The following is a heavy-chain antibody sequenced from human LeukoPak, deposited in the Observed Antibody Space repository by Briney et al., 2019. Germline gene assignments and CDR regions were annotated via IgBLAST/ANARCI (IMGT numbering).Heavy chain of an antibody. D-gene: IGHD2-2*01. CDR2: IDPNSGVT. J-gene: IGHJ6*03. CDR3: AREGRYCSSTSCCYYYYYMDV. CDR1: GYTFTGYY. Sequence: ASVKVSCKASGYTFTGYYMHWVRQAPGQGLEWMGRIDPNSGVTKYAQKFQGRVTMTRDTSISTAYMDLSRLRSDDTAVFYCAREGRYCSSTSCCYYYYYMDVWGKGTTVTVSS. V-gene: IGHV1-2*06.